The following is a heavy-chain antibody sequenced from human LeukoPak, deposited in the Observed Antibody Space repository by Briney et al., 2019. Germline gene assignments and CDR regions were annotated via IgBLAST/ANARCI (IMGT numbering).Heavy chain of an antibody. Sequence: SQTLSLTCTVSGGSISSGGYYWSWIRQHPGKGLEWIGYIYYSGSPYYNPSLKSRVTISVDTSKNQFSLKLSSATAADTTVYYCARVPLYSSSWYGYYYYDMDVWGQGTTVTVSS. CDR2: IYYSGSP. D-gene: IGHD6-13*01. CDR1: GGSISSGGYY. J-gene: IGHJ6*02. V-gene: IGHV4-31*03. CDR3: ARVPLYSSSWYGYYYYDMDV.